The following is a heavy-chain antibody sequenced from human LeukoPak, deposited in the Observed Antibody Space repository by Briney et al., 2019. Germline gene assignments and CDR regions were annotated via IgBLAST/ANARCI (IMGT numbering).Heavy chain of an antibody. J-gene: IGHJ4*02. CDR3: ARSNRGVIQRPDY. D-gene: IGHD5-18*01. CDR1: GFTFSDYY. CDR2: ITSTSSYT. Sequence: GGSLRLSCAASGFTFSDYYMSWIRQAPGKGLEYVSYITSTSSYTNYAPSVKGRFTISRDNAKNSLYLQMNSLRAEDTAVYYCARSNRGVIQRPDYWGQGALVTVSS. V-gene: IGHV3-11*03.